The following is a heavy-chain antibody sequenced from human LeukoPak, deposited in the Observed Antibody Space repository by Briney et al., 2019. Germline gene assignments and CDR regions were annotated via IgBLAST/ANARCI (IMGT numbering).Heavy chain of an antibody. Sequence: ASVTVSCKASGYTFTSYGISWVRQAPGQGLEWMGWMNPNSGNTGYAQKFQGRVTMTRNTSISTAYMELSSPRSEDTAVYYCARVRIVGATTHDYWGQGTLVTVSS. CDR1: GYTFTSYG. J-gene: IGHJ4*02. CDR3: ARVRIVGATTHDY. D-gene: IGHD1-26*01. V-gene: IGHV1-8*02. CDR2: MNPNSGNT.